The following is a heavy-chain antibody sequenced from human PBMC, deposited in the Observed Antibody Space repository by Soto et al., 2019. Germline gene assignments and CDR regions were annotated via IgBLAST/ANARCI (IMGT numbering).Heavy chain of an antibody. J-gene: IGHJ4*02. CDR2: IYYSGST. CDR1: GGSISSSSYY. CDR3: ARVPGSGSIDY. V-gene: IGHV4-61*01. Sequence: PSETLSLTCTVSGGSISSSSYYWSWIRQPPGKGLEWIGYIYYSGSTNYNPSLKSRVTISVDTSKNQFSLKLSSVTAADTAVYYCARVPGSGSIDYWGQGTLVTVSS. D-gene: IGHD3-10*01.